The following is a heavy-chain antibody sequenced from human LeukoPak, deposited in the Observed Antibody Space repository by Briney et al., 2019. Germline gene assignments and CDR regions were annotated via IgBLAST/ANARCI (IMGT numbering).Heavy chain of an antibody. D-gene: IGHD2-15*01. Sequence: PSETLSLTCTVSGGSISSSSYYWGWIRQPPGKGLEWIGSIYYSGSTYYNPSLKSRVTISVDASKNQFSLKLSSVTAADTAVYYCASTDRVAYFDYWGQGTLVTVSS. CDR2: IYYSGST. V-gene: IGHV4-39*01. CDR1: GGSISSSSYY. CDR3: ASTDRVAYFDY. J-gene: IGHJ4*02.